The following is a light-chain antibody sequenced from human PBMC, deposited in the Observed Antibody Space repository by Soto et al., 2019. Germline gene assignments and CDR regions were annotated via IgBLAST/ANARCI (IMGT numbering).Light chain of an antibody. V-gene: IGKV3-20*01. Sequence: EIVLTHSAGTLSLSPGERATLSWRASQSVSSSYLAWYQQKPGQAPRLLIYGASSRATGIPDRFSGSVSGTDFTLTISRLETEDFAVYYCQQYGSSPGPFGQGTKVDIK. CDR3: QQYGSSPGP. CDR2: GAS. CDR1: QSVSSSY. J-gene: IGKJ1*01.